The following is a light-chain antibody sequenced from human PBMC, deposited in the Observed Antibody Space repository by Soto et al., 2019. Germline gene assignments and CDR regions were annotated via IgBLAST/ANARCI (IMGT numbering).Light chain of an antibody. V-gene: IGLV2-23*02. CDR1: SSDVGNYNL. CDR3: CSYAGSSTSV. CDR2: AVS. Sequence: QSALTQRASVSGSPGQSITVSCTGTSSDVGNYNLVSWYQHHPGKAPKLMIYAVSERPSGVSNRFSGSKSGNTASLTISGLQAEDEADYYCCSYAGSSTSVFGTETKLTVL. J-gene: IGLJ1*01.